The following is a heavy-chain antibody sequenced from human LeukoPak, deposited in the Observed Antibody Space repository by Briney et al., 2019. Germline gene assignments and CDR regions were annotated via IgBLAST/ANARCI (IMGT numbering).Heavy chain of an antibody. CDR1: GFTFSSYA. V-gene: IGHV3-23*01. J-gene: IGHJ6*02. CDR3: AKVPQDYYYYGMDV. Sequence: GGSLRLSCAASGFTFSSYAMSWVRQAPGKGLEWVSAISGSGGSTYYADSVKGRFTISRDNSKNTLYLQMNSLRAEDSAVYYCAKVPQDYYYYGMDVWGQGTTVTVSS. CDR2: ISGSGGST.